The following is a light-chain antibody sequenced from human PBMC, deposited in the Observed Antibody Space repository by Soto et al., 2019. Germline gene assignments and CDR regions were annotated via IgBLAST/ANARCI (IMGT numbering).Light chain of an antibody. CDR2: SNH. CDR1: SSNIGTYT. J-gene: IGLJ2*01. Sequence: QSVLTQPPSASGTPGQRVTISCSGSSSNIGTYTVDWYQQVPGTAPKLLIYSNHQRPSGVPDRFSGSRSGTSASLAISGLQSEAEADYYCAAWDDSLNGPVFGGGTQLTVL. V-gene: IGLV1-44*01. CDR3: AAWDDSLNGPV.